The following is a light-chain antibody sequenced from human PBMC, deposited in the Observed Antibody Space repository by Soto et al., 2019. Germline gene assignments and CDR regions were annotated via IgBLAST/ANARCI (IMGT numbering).Light chain of an antibody. CDR2: DVS. CDR3: SSYTSSSTLYV. V-gene: IGLV2-14*01. J-gene: IGLJ1*01. CDR1: SSDVGGYNY. Sequence: QSVLTQPAPVSGSPGQSITISCTGTSSDVGGYNYVSWYQQHPGKAPKLMIYDVSNRPSGVSNRFSGSKSGNTASLTISGLQAEDEADYYCSSYTSSSTLYVFGTGTKVPVL.